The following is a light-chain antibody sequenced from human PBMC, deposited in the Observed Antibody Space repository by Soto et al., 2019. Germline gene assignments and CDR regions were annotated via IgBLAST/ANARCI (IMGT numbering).Light chain of an antibody. J-gene: IGKJ4*01. Sequence: AIRMTQSPSSLSASTGDRVTITCRASQGISSYLAWYQQKPGKAPKLLIYAASTLQSGVPSRFSGSGSGTDFTLTISCLQYEDFETYYCQQYYSYHHTLGGGTKADIK. CDR1: QGISSY. CDR3: QQYYSYHHT. V-gene: IGKV1-8*01. CDR2: AAS.